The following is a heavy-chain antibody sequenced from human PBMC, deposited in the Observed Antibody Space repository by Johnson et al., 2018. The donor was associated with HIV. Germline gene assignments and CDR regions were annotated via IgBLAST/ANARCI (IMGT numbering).Heavy chain of an antibody. CDR2: IRYDGSNK. D-gene: IGHD6-13*01. CDR3: ARRRYRTSWQEAFDI. J-gene: IGHJ3*02. V-gene: IGHV3-30*02. CDR1: GFTFSSYG. Sequence: VQLVESGGGVVRPGGSLRLSCAASGFTFSSYGMHWVRQAPGKGLEWVAFIRYDGSNKYYADSVKGRFTISRDNFKNTLYLQMGSLTAEDMAVYYCARRRYRTSWQEAFDIWGRGTMVTVSS.